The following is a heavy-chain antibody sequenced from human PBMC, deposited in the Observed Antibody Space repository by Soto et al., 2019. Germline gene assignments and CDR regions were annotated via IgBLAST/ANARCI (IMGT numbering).Heavy chain of an antibody. CDR3: AKEISASGTGFAFDI. CDR1: GFTFSSYA. Sequence: GGSLRLSCAASGFTFSSYAMSWVRQAPGKGLDWVSGISGSGGSTYYADSVKGRFTISRDNSKNTLFLQLNSLRGEDTAVYYYAKEISASGTGFAFDIWGQGTMVTVSS. V-gene: IGHV3-23*01. CDR2: ISGSGGST. J-gene: IGHJ3*02. D-gene: IGHD3-10*01.